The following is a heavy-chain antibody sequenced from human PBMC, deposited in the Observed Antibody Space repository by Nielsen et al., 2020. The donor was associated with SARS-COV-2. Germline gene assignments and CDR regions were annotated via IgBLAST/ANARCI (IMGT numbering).Heavy chain of an antibody. CDR3: ARGRGYSYGVYFDY. Sequence: GGSLRLSCAASGFFFNDYYMNWIRQAPGKGLEWISYISSSGSTIYYADSVKGRFTISRDNTKMYLQMNSLRVEDTAVYFCARGRGYSYGVYFDYWGQGTRVTVSP. CDR1: GFFFNDYY. D-gene: IGHD5-12*01. J-gene: IGHJ4*02. V-gene: IGHV3-11*01. CDR2: ISSSGSTI.